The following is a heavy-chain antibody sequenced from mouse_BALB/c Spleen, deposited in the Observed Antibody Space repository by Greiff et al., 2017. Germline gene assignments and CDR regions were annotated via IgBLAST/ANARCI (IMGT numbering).Heavy chain of an antibody. Sequence: VKLQESGPGLVQPSQSLSITCTVSGFSLTSYGVHWVRQSPGKGLEWLGVIWSGGSTDYNAAFISRLSISKDNSKSQVFFKMNSLQANDTAIYYCARGRWLLRLDYWGQGTSVTVSS. D-gene: IGHD2-3*01. V-gene: IGHV2-2*02. J-gene: IGHJ4*01. CDR3: ARGRWLLRLDY. CDR1: GFSLTSYG. CDR2: IWSGGST.